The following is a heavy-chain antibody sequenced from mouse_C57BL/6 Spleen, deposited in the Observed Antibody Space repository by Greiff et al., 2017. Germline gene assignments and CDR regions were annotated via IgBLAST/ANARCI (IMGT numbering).Heavy chain of an antibody. CDR1: GYTFTDYE. J-gene: IGHJ4*01. CDR3: TRRVGSFYAMDY. Sequence: QVQLQQSGAELVRPGASVTLSCKASGYTFTDYEMHWVKQTPVHGLEWIGAIDPETGGTAYNQKFKGKAILTADKSSSTAYMELRSLTSEDSAVYYCTRRVGSFYAMDYWGQGTSVTVSS. V-gene: IGHV1-15*01. D-gene: IGHD1-1*02. CDR2: IDPETGGT.